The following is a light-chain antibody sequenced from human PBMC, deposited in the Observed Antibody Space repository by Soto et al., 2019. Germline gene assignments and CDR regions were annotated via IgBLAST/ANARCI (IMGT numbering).Light chain of an antibody. Sequence: DIPMTQSPSFLSASVGDRITITCRASQSINIYLNWYQQRPGRAPTLLIYGASSLQSGVPSRFSGSGSETDFTLTISSLQREDFATYYCQQSYTTPTFGGGTKVEIK. CDR2: GAS. J-gene: IGKJ4*01. CDR3: QQSYTTPT. V-gene: IGKV1-39*01. CDR1: QSINIY.